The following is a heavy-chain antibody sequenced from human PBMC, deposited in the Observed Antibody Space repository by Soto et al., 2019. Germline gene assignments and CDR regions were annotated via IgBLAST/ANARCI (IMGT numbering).Heavy chain of an antibody. CDR1: CGSFSGYY. J-gene: IGHJ5*02. V-gene: IGHV4-34*01. CDR2: INHSGST. D-gene: IGHD3-10*01. CDR3: AGVRVYWFDP. Sequence: SETLSLTCAVYCGSFSGYYWSWIRQPPGKGLEWIGEINHSGSTNYNPSLKSRVTISVDTSKNQFSLKLSSVTAADTAVYYCAGVRVYWFDPWGQGTLVTVSS.